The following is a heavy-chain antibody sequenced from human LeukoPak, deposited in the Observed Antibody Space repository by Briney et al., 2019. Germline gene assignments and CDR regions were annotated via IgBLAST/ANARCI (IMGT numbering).Heavy chain of an antibody. Sequence: TGGSLRLSCAPSGFTFSSYSMNWVRQAPGKGLGWVSTISSSSSYIYYADSVKGRFTMSRDNAKNSLYLQMNSLRAEDTAVYYCARDGGRMDVWGQGTTVTVSS. CDR1: GFTFSSYS. D-gene: IGHD6-25*01. J-gene: IGHJ6*02. CDR2: ISSSSSYI. V-gene: IGHV3-21*01. CDR3: ARDGGRMDV.